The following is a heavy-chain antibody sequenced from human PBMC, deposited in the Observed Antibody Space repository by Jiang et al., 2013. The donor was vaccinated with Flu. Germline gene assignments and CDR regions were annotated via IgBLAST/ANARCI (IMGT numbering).Heavy chain of an antibody. D-gene: IGHD3-22*01. CDR2: ISGSGGST. CDR3: AKGGDNHYYHSTKPLNWFDP. J-gene: IGHJ5*02. CDR1: SYA. V-gene: IGHV3-23*01. Sequence: SYAMSWGPPRRPGEGGWEWVSAISGSGGSTYYADSVKGRFTISRDNSKNTLYLQMNSLRAEDTAVYYCAKGGDNHYYHSTKPLNWFDPWGQGTLVTVSS.